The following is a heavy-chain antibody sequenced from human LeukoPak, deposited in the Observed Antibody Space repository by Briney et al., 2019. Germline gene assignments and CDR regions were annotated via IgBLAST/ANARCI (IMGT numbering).Heavy chain of an antibody. J-gene: IGHJ4*02. V-gene: IGHV5-51*01. D-gene: IGHD5-24*01. CDR3: ARRGDGYDLNFDY. CDR2: IYPGDSVT. CDR1: GYTFTSYW. Sequence: GESLQFSCKGTGYTFTSYWIGWVRQMPGKGLEWMGIIYPGDSVTRYSPSFQGQVTISADKSISTAYLQWSSLKASDTAMYYCARRGDGYDLNFDYWGQGTLVTVSS.